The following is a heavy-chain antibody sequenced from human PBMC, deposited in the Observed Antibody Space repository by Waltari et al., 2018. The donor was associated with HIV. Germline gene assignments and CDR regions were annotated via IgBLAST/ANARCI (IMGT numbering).Heavy chain of an antibody. CDR1: GFSVSNNW. V-gene: IGHV3-74*01. J-gene: IGHJ4*02. CDR2: LNSDGSSR. CDR3: ARASHYIEFSTFDGDYYFDV. D-gene: IGHD2-15*01. Sequence: VQLVESGGGSIKTGGSLRLSCTASGFSVSNNWMDWVRPGPGKGLVWVARLNSDGSSRNYADAVKGRFVISRDNARNTVYLQLNSLRVEDTAMYFCARASHYIEFSTFDGDYYFDVWGRGTRVAVSS.